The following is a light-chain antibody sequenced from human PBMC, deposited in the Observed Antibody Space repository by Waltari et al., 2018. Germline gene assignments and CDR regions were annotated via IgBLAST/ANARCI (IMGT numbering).Light chain of an antibody. V-gene: IGKV1-12*01. CDR1: QSISKW. CDR2: AAS. J-gene: IGKJ5*01. CDR3: QQANSFPLT. Sequence: DIQMTQSPSSVSASVGDRVPITCRASQSISKWLAWYQQKPGKAPKLLIHAASTLQSGVPSRFSGSGSGTDFTLTITNVQPEDFATYYCQQANSFPLTFGQGTRLEIK.